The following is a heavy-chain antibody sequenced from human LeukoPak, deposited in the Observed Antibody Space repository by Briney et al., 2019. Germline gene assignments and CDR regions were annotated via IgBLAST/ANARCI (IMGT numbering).Heavy chain of an antibody. J-gene: IGHJ4*02. D-gene: IGHD4-17*01. V-gene: IGHV3-21*01. CDR3: ARVRARGYGDYALDY. Sequence: GGSLRLSCAASGFTFSSYSMSWVRQAPGKGLEWVSSTSSSSSYIYYADSVKGRFTISRDNAKNSLYLQMNSLRAEDTAVYYCARVRARGYGDYALDYWGQGTLVTVSS. CDR2: TSSSSSYI. CDR1: GFTFSSYS.